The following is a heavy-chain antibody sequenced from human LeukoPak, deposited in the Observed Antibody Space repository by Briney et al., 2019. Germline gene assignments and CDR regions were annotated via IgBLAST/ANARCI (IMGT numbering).Heavy chain of an antibody. CDR2: IKSDGITI. CDR1: GFTFSNYM. Sequence: GGSLRLSCAASGFTFSNYMMHWVRQAPGKGLVWVSRIKSDGITITYADSVKGRFTISRDNAKNSLYLQMNSLRAEDTAVYYCARGSGTYSLGFDYWGQGTLVTVSS. V-gene: IGHV3-74*01. D-gene: IGHD1-26*01. CDR3: ARGSGTYSLGFDY. J-gene: IGHJ4*02.